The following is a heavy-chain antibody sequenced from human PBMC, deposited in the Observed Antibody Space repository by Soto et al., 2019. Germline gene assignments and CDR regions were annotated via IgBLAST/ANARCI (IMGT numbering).Heavy chain of an antibody. CDR2: IIPIFGKA. Sequence: ASVKVSCKASGGTFRNYAFSWVRQAPGQGLEWMGGIIPIFGKANYEQRFQGRLTITADESTSTAYMELNSLRSEDTAVYFCARDLYINWYYPLDSWGQGTLVNVST. CDR1: GGTFRNYA. J-gene: IGHJ4*02. CDR3: ARDLYINWYYPLDS. V-gene: IGHV1-69*13. D-gene: IGHD1-7*01.